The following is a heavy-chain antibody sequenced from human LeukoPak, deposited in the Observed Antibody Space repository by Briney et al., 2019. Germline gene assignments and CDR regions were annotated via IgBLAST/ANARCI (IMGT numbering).Heavy chain of an antibody. CDR3: VRQGNGYCTSDTCLFSFDF. CDR1: GDSISTSSYF. Sequence: PSETLSLTCTVSGDSISTSSYFWAWIRQSPGKGLQWIVSIYYTGNTYYNPSFQSRVSISEDTSKNQFSLWLSSVTAADTAVYYCVRQGNGYCTSDTCLFSFDFWGQGSLVTVSS. V-gene: IGHV4-39*01. J-gene: IGHJ4*02. D-gene: IGHD2-2*03. CDR2: IYYTGNT.